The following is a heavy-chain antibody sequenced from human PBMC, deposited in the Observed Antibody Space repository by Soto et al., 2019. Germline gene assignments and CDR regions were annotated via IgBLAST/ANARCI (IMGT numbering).Heavy chain of an antibody. V-gene: IGHV1-69*01. Sequence: VQLVQSGAEVKKPGSSVKVSCKASGGTFSSYAISWVRQAPGQGLEWMGGIIPIFGTANNAQKFQGRVTISADESTSTAYRELSSVRSEDTAVYYCARRSIVGARWGYYYDYWGEGTLVTVFS. CDR1: GGTFSSYA. J-gene: IGHJ4*02. D-gene: IGHD1-26*01. CDR2: IIPIFGTA. CDR3: ARRSIVGARWGYYYDY.